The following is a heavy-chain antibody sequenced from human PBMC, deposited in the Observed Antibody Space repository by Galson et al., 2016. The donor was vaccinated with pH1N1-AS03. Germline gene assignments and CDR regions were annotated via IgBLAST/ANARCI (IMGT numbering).Heavy chain of an antibody. Sequence: ETLSLTCTVSRGSVNTDDYFWTWIRQPPGKGLEWIGHVFYTGATNYNPSVKGRVTISIDTSNNKFSLRLNSVSASDTAVYYCARAASGLDVWGQGTTVTVS. CDR2: VFYTGAT. CDR3: ARAASGLDV. J-gene: IGHJ6*02. V-gene: IGHV4-61*08. CDR1: RGSVNTDDYF.